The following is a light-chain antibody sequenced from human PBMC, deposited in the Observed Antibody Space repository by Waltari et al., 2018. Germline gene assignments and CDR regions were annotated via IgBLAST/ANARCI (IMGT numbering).Light chain of an antibody. V-gene: IGKV3-20*01. J-gene: IGKJ1*01. Sequence: SCRPSQSVTRALAWYQQKPGQAPRLLIYGASNRATGIPDRFSGSGSGTDFSLTISSLEPEDFAVYYCQHYLRLPVTFGQGTKVEVK. CDR3: QHYLRLPVT. CDR2: GAS. CDR1: QSVTRA.